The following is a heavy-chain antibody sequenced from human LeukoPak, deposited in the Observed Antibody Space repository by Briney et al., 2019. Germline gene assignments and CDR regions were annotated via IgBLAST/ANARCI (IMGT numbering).Heavy chain of an antibody. Sequence: AASVKVSCKASGYTFTSYGISWVRQAPGQGLEWMGWISAYNGNTNYAQKLQGRVTMTTDTSTSTAYMELRSLRSDDTAVYYCARDGSGPAASLLNWFDPWGQGTLVTVSS. CDR1: GYTFTSYG. D-gene: IGHD2-2*01. V-gene: IGHV1-18*01. J-gene: IGHJ5*02. CDR2: ISAYNGNT. CDR3: ARDGSGPAASLLNWFDP.